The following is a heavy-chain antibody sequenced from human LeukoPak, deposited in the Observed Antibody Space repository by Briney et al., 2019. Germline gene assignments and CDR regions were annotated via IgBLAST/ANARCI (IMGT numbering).Heavy chain of an antibody. Sequence: GGSLRLSCAASGFTFSSYSMNWVRQAPGKGLEWVSSISSSSSYIYYADSVKGRFTISRDNAKNSLYLQMNSLRAEDTAVYYCARDEIPSSSSWIDYWGQGTLVTVSS. CDR1: GFTFSSYS. CDR2: ISSSSSYI. CDR3: ARDEIPSSSSWIDY. J-gene: IGHJ4*02. V-gene: IGHV3-21*01. D-gene: IGHD6-13*01.